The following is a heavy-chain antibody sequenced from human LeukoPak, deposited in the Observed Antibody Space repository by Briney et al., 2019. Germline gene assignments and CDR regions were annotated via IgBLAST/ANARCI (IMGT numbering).Heavy chain of an antibody. CDR1: GFTFSSYA. J-gene: IGHJ6*03. D-gene: IGHD3-16*01. CDR2: ISYDGSNK. Sequence: PGGSLRLSCAASGFTFSSYAMHWVRQAPGKGLEWVAVISYDGSNKYYADSVKGRFTISRDNSKNTLYLQMNSLRAEDTAVYYCARDLGDYYMDVWGKGTTVTVSS. V-gene: IGHV3-30-3*01. CDR3: ARDLGDYYMDV.